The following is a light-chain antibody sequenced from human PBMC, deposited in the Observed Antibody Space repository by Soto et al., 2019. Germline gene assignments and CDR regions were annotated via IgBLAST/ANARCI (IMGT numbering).Light chain of an antibody. CDR1: QGISSY. CDR2: DAS. Sequence: IQFTESPSPLSASEGDRVRITCRASQGISSYLGWYQQKPGKAPNLLIYDASTLHSGVPSRFSGGGSGTDFTLTISSLQPEDFATYYCQQLDNYPITFGQGTRLEIK. J-gene: IGKJ5*01. V-gene: IGKV1-9*01. CDR3: QQLDNYPIT.